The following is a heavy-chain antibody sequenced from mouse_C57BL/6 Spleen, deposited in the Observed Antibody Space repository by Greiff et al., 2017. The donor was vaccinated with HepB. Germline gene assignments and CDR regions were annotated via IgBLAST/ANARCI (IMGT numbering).Heavy chain of an antibody. J-gene: IGHJ4*01. CDR1: GFNIKDYY. CDR3: ATSDYVYYYALDY. D-gene: IGHD2-4*01. CDR2: IDPEDGDT. V-gene: IGHV14-1*01. Sequence: VQLQQSGAELVRPGASVKLSCTASGFNIKDYYMHWVKQRPEQGLEWIGRIDPEDGDTEYAPKFQGKATMTAATSSNTAYLQLSSLTSEDTAVYYCATSDYVYYYALDYWGQGTSVTVSS.